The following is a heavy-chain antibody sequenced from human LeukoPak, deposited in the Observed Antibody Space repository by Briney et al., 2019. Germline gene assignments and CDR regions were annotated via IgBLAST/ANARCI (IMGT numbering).Heavy chain of an antibody. Sequence: GGSLRLSCAASGFTFTSYTMDWVRQAPGKGLEWISYIRTSGGVVSYTDSVRGRFTISTDSAKNSLYLQMNSLRDDDTAVYYCVRDQFYAFDVWGQGTMVTVSS. CDR3: VRDQFYAFDV. CDR1: GFTFTSYT. CDR2: IRTSGGVV. J-gene: IGHJ3*01. V-gene: IGHV3-48*02.